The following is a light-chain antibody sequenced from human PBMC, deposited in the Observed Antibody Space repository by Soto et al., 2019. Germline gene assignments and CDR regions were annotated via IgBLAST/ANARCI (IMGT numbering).Light chain of an antibody. J-gene: IGLJ1*01. CDR3: CSYAGSYTFRV. V-gene: IGLV2-11*01. Sequence: QSALTQPASVSGSPGQSITISCTGTSSDVGGYNYVSWYQQHPGKAPKLVIYDVSKRPSGVPDRFSGSKSGNTASLTISGLQAEDEADYYCCSYAGSYTFRVFGTGTKLTVL. CDR1: SSDVGGYNY. CDR2: DVS.